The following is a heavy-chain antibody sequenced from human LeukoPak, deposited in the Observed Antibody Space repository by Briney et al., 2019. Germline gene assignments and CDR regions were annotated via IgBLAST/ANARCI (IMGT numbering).Heavy chain of an antibody. D-gene: IGHD2-2*01. CDR2: IIPIFGTA. V-gene: IGHV1-69*06. CDR3: ARERCSSTSCYEASFDY. CDR1: GGTFSSYA. J-gene: IGHJ4*02. Sequence: GASVKVSCKASGGTFSSYAISWVRQAPGQGLEWMGGIIPIFGTANYAQKFQGRVTITADKSTSTAYMELSSLRSEDTAVYYCARERCSSTSCYEASFDYWGQGTLVTVSS.